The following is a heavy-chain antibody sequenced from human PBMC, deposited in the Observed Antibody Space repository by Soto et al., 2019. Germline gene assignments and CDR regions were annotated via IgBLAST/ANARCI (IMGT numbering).Heavy chain of an antibody. CDR3: AKDQGYSNPSEFDY. CDR1: GFTFSTYS. J-gene: IGHJ4*02. CDR2: ISSSSSFI. V-gene: IGHV3-21*02. Sequence: EVQLVESGGDLVRPGGSLRLSCAASGFTFSTYSMNWVRQAPGRGLEWVSSISSSSSFIYYADSVKGRFTISRDNAKNSLFLQMSSLRAEDTAVYYCAKDQGYSNPSEFDYWGQGTLVTVSS. D-gene: IGHD4-4*01.